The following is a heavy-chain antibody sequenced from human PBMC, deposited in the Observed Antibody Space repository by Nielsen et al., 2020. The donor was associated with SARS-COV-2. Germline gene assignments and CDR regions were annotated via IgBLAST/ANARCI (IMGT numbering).Heavy chain of an antibody. CDR2: ISYDGSNK. Sequence: LKISCAASGFTFSTYGMHWVRQAPGKGLEWVAAISYDGSNKYYVDSVKGRFTISRDNSKNALYLQMSSLREEDTAVYYCAKDWTAIVVVPSGGVDYWGQGTLVTVSS. J-gene: IGHJ4*02. V-gene: IGHV3-30*18. CDR3: AKDWTAIVVVPSGGVDY. D-gene: IGHD2-15*01. CDR1: GFTFSTYG.